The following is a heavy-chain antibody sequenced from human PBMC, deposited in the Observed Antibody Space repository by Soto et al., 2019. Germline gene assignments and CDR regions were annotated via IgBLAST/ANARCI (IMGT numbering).Heavy chain of an antibody. V-gene: IGHV3-30*18. CDR3: AKAMFDPSLFDY. J-gene: IGHJ4*02. CDR2: ISYDGSKK. Sequence: SWGALRLPCSASGITLSGYGIHPGRPTPGKGLGRVALISYDGSKKSYADSVKGRFTSSRDNANSTLYLQMNSLRAEDAAVYYCAKAMFDPSLFDYWGQGSLVIVPS. CDR1: GITLSGYG. D-gene: IGHD3-10*02.